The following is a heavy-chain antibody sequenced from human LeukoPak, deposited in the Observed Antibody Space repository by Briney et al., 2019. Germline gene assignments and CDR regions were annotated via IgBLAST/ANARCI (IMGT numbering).Heavy chain of an antibody. J-gene: IGHJ4*02. CDR2: TYYRAKWYN. Sequence: SPTLSLTFASSGDSVSINSAAWNWVRQSPARGLEWLGRTYYRAKWYNEDAVAVKSRITMNKKTTKNLFSLQRNCGTPEDTAVYYCARGRNWSFDYWGQGTPVTVSS. CDR3: ARGRNWSFDY. CDR1: GDSVSINSAA. D-gene: IGHD1-1*01. V-gene: IGHV6-1*01.